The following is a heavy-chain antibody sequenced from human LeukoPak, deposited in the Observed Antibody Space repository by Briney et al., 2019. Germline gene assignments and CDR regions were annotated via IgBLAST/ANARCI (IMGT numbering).Heavy chain of an antibody. CDR3: ARALGYCSGGSCSRDYFNY. CDR1: GFTFSSYS. CDR2: ISRSGSTK. V-gene: IGHV3-48*04. D-gene: IGHD2-15*01. J-gene: IGHJ4*02. Sequence: GGSLRLSCAASGFTFSSYSMSWVRQAPGKGLEWVSSISRSGSTKYYADSVKGRFTISRDNAKNSLYLQMNSLRAEDTAVYYCARALGYCSGGSCSRDYFNYWGQGTLVTVSS.